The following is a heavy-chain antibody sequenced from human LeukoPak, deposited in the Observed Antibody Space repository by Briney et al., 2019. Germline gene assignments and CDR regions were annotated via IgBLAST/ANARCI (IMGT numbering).Heavy chain of an antibody. J-gene: IGHJ4*02. V-gene: IGHV4-59*01. D-gene: IGHD3-3*01. CDR1: GGSISSYY. CDR3: ATAWDFWSGYSLDS. Sequence: PSETLSLTCTVSGGSISSYYWSWIRQPPGKGLEWIGYIYYSGSTNYNPSLKSRVTISVDTSKNQFSLKLSSVTAEDTAVYYCATAWDFWSGYSLDSWGQGTLVTVSS. CDR2: IYYSGST.